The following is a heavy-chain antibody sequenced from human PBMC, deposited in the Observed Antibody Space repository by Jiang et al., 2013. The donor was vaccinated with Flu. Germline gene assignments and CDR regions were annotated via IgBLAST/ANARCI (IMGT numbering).Heavy chain of an antibody. J-gene: IGHJ4*02. V-gene: IGHV4-4*02. CDR3: ARTEFGAVTATGDPLGY. D-gene: IGHD3-10*01. CDR1: GVSITNNNW. CDR2: IYHSGNT. Sequence: SLTCAVSGVSITNNNWWSWVRQPPGKGLEWIGEIYHSGNTNYNPSLKSRVTISVDTSKNHFSLELTSVTAADTAVYYCARTEFGAVTATGDPLGYWGQGTLVTVSS.